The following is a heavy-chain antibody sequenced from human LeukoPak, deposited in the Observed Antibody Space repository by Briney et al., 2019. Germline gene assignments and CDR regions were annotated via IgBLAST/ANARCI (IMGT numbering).Heavy chain of an antibody. D-gene: IGHD6-13*01. V-gene: IGHV3-21*01. CDR3: ARDTAAASHFDL. J-gene: IGHJ2*01. Sequence: GGSLRLSCAASGFTFSSYTMNWVRQAPGEGLEWVSLISSSSGYICYADSMKGRFTISRDNAKNSLYLQMNSPRAEDTAVYYCARDTAAASHFDLWGRGTLVTVSS. CDR1: GFTFSSYT. CDR2: ISSSSGYI.